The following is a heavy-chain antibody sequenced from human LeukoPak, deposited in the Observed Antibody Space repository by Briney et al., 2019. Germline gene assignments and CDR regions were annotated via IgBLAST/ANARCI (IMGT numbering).Heavy chain of an antibody. V-gene: IGHV3-23*01. Sequence: GGSLRLSCAASGFTFDSYAMSWVRQAPGKGLEWVSAMSGSGGITYYADSVKGRLTISRDNSKNTLYLQMNSLRAEDTAVYYCAKRSSGWRYFDYWGQGTLVTVSS. D-gene: IGHD6-19*01. CDR1: GFTFDSYA. J-gene: IGHJ4*02. CDR3: AKRSSGWRYFDY. CDR2: MSGSGGIT.